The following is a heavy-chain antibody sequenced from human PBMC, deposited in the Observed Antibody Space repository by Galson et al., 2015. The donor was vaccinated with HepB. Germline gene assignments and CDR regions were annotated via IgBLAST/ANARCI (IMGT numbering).Heavy chain of an antibody. CDR3: ARDGLELLFQPFGY. D-gene: IGHD1-7*01. CDR2: ISAYNGNT. CDR1: GYTFTSYG. Sequence: SVKVSCKASGYTFTSYGISWVRQAPGQGLEWMGWISAYNGNTNYALKLQGRVTMTTDTSTSTAYMELRSLRSDDTAVYYCARDGLELLFQPFGYWGQGTLVTVSS. V-gene: IGHV1-18*01. J-gene: IGHJ4*02.